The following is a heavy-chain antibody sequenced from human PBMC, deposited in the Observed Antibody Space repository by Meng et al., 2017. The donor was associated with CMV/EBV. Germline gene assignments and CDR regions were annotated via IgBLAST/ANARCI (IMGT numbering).Heavy chain of an antibody. CDR2: IKQDGSEK. D-gene: IGHD3-10*01. V-gene: IGHV3-7*01. CDR1: GFTFSSYW. CDR3: ARLGELLWFGEPLLGMDV. Sequence: GESLKISCAASGFTFSSYWMSWVRQAPGKGLEWVANIKQDGSEKYYVDSVKGRFTISRDNAKNSLYLQMNSLRAEDTAVYYCARLGELLWFGEPLLGMDVWGQGTTVTVLL. J-gene: IGHJ6*02.